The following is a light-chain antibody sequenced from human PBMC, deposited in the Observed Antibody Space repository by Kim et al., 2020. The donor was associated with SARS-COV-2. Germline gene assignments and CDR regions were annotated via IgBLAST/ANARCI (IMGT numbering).Light chain of an antibody. J-gene: IGKJ4*01. CDR1: QRITNR. Sequence: ASVGERVTITCRASQRITNRLNWCQQKPGKAPKLLMFDASSLQSGVPSRFSGSGSGTDFTLTISGLQPDDIATYYCQQNYSPPLTFGGGTKVDIK. CDR3: QQNYSPPLT. CDR2: DAS. V-gene: IGKV1-39*01.